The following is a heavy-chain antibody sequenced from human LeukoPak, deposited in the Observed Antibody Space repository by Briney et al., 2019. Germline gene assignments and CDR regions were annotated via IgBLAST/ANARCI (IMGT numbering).Heavy chain of an antibody. CDR3: ARGRKIFGPKRIDP. CDR1: GYTFTGYY. Sequence: ASVKVSCKASGYTFTGYYMHWVRQAPGQGPEWMGWINPNSGGTNYAQKFQGRVTMTRDTSISTAYMELSRLRSDDTAVYYCARGRKIFGPKRIDPWGQGTLVTVSS. CDR2: INPNSGGT. D-gene: IGHD3-3*01. J-gene: IGHJ5*02. V-gene: IGHV1-2*02.